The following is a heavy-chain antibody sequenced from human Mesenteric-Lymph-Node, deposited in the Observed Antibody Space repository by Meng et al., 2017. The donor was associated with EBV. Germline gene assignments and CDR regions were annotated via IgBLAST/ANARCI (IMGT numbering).Heavy chain of an antibody. Sequence: VRLGQSGAEVKKPGASVNVACKASGYTFTSYDINWVRQATGQGLEWMGWMNPNSGNTGYAQKFQGRVTMTRNTSISTAYMELSSLRSEDTAVYYCARVHQRWLQIPYDYWGQGTLVTVSS. CDR2: MNPNSGNT. D-gene: IGHD5-24*01. V-gene: IGHV1-8*01. J-gene: IGHJ4*02. CDR1: GYTFTSYD. CDR3: ARVHQRWLQIPYDY.